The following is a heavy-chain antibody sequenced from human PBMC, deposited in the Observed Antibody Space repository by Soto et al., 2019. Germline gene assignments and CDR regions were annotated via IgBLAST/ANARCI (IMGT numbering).Heavy chain of an antibody. V-gene: IGHV4-34*01. CDR3: ARAFCSDTSCSSFDF. D-gene: IGHD2-2*01. Sequence: PSETLSLTCAVYVGSFNDYYWSWIRQPPGKGLEWIGEINHSGSTYCHPSLKSRVTLSVDTSKNQFSLKLSSVTAADTAVYYCARAFCSDTSCSSFDFWGHGTLVTVSS. CDR1: VGSFNDYY. J-gene: IGHJ4*01. CDR2: INHSGST.